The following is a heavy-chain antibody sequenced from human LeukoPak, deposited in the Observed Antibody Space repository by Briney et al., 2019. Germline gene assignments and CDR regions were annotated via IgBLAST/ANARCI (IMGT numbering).Heavy chain of an antibody. J-gene: IGHJ2*01. CDR3: ARGAHSSYWYFDL. CDR2: IYYSGST. CDR1: GGSISSGDYY. Sequence: SETLSLTCTVSGGSISSGDYYWSWIRQPPGKGLEWIGYIYYSGSTYYNPSLKSRVTISVDTSKNQFSLRLSSVTAADTAVYYCARGAHSSYWYFDLWGRGTLVTVSS. V-gene: IGHV4-30-4*02.